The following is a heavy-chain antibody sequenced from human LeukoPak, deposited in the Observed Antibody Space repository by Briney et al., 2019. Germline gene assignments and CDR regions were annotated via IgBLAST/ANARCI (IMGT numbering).Heavy chain of an antibody. J-gene: IGHJ4*02. D-gene: IGHD4-17*01. CDR3: AKVGLRLGGDY. V-gene: IGHV3-23*01. CDR2: LSDRGGKT. Sequence: GGSLRLACAASGFVFSSYAMSWVRQAPGKGLEWVSTLSDRGGKTYYADSVKGRFTISRDNSKNTLYLQMNSLRAEDTAVYYCAKVGLRLGGDYWGQGTLVTVSS. CDR1: GFVFSSYA.